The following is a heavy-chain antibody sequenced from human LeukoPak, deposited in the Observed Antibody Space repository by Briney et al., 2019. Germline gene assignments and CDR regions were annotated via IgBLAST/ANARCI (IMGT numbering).Heavy chain of an antibody. CDR3: ARDSSSSRKMALDY. D-gene: IGHD6-13*01. J-gene: IGHJ4*02. V-gene: IGHV3-23*01. CDR1: GFTFSSYA. Sequence: PGGSLRLSCAASGFTFSSYAMTWVRQAPGKGLEWVSAIGSTGSTTYFTDSVKGRFTISRDNSKNTLYLQMNSLRAEDTAVYYCARDSSSSRKMALDYWGQGTLVTVSS. CDR2: IGSTGSTT.